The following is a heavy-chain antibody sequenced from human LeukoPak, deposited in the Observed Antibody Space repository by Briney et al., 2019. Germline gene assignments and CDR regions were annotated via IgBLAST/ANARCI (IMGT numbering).Heavy chain of an antibody. CDR2: IWYDGSNK. D-gene: IGHD6-13*01. CDR3: AREGYSSSAKFDY. CDR1: GFTFSSYG. Sequence: GGSLRLSCAASGFTFSSYGMHWVRQAPGKGLEWVAVIWYDGSNKYYADSVKGRFTISRDNSKNTLYLQMNSLRAEDTAVYYCAREGYSSSAKFDYWGQGTPVTVSS. V-gene: IGHV3-33*01. J-gene: IGHJ4*02.